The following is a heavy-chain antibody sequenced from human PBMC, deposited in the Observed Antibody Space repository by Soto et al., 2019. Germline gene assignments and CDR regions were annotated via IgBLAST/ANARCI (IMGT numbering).Heavy chain of an antibody. D-gene: IGHD2-8*01. CDR3: ARNGSY. CDR1: GVSISSSSYY. CDR2: IYFSGST. Sequence: SETLSLTCTVSGVSISSSSYYWGWIRQTPGKGLEWIGTIYFSGSTYYNPSLKSRVTISVGRSKNQFSLNLTSVTAADTAVYYCARNGSYWGPGTLVTVSS. V-gene: IGHV4-39*01. J-gene: IGHJ4*02.